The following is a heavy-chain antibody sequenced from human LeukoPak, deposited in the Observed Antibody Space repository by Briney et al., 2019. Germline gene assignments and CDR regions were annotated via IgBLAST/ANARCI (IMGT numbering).Heavy chain of an antibody. CDR3: ANTISGSYYTLGYFDY. D-gene: IGHD3-10*01. V-gene: IGHV3-30*02. CDR1: GLTFSSYG. CDR2: IRYDGSNK. Sequence: GGSLRLSCAASGLTFSSYGMHWVRQAPGKGLEWVAFIRYDGSNKYYADSVKGRFTISRDNSKNTLYLQMNSLRAEDTAVYYCANTISGSYYTLGYFDYWGQGTLVTVSS. J-gene: IGHJ4*02.